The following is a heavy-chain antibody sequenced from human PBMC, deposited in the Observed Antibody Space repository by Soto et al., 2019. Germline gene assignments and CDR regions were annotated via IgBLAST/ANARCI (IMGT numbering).Heavy chain of an antibody. V-gene: IGHV1-69*01. D-gene: IGHD1-1*01. Sequence: QVRLEQSGAEVKKPGSSVRVSCQASGGALTSYPIHWVRQAPGQGLEWMGVIDPMFDTSNLAEKFKARVTFTADASTKTVYMDLTSLRSDDTAVYFCATYPQPYNWIDLWGQGTLLTVSS. CDR3: ATYPQPYNWIDL. CDR1: GGALTSYP. J-gene: IGHJ5*02. CDR2: IDPMFDTS.